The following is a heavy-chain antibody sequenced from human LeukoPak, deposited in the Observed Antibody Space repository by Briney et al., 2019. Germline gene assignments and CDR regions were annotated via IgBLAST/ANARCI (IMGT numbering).Heavy chain of an antibody. D-gene: IGHD4-17*01. CDR3: AKDYGDYFHDWFDP. CDR2: IQYDGSNK. J-gene: IGHJ5*02. CDR1: GFTFSSYG. V-gene: IGHV3-30*02. Sequence: GGSLRLSCAASGFTFSSYGMHWVRQAPGKGLEWVAFIQYDGSNKYYADSVKGRFTISRDNSKNTLYLQMNSPRAEDTAVYYCAKDYGDYFHDWFDPWGQGTLVTVSS.